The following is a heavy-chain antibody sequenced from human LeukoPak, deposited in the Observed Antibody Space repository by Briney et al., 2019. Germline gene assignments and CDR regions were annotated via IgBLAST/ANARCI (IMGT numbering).Heavy chain of an antibody. Sequence: GASVKVSCKASGYTFIGYYIHWVRQAPGQGLEWMGWITPNSGDTNYAQKFHGRVTMTRDTSISTAYMELSRLKSDDTAVYYCARDYYDSRGFGAFDIWGQGTMVTVSS. J-gene: IGHJ3*02. CDR1: GYTFIGYY. V-gene: IGHV1-2*02. D-gene: IGHD3-22*01. CDR2: ITPNSGDT. CDR3: ARDYYDSRGFGAFDI.